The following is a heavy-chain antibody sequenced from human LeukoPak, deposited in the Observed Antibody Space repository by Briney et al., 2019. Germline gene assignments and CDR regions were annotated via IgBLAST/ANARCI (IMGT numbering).Heavy chain of an antibody. CDR3: ARGQRGGNWNEALDS. CDR1: GYSFTTYW. J-gene: IGHJ4*02. CDR2: FYPGDHDT. V-gene: IGHV5-51*01. Sequence: EESLKICCKASGYSFTTYWIGWVRQMPGKSLEWMGMFYPGDHDTRKSPSFQGQVTLSADKSITTAYLQWSSLQASDTAMYYCARGQRGGNWNEALDSWGQGTLVTVSS. D-gene: IGHD1-1*01.